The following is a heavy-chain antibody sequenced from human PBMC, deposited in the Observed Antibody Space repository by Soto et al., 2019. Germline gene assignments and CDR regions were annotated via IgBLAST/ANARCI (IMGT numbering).Heavy chain of an antibody. CDR2: IYYTGAT. V-gene: IGHV4-31*03. CDR1: GGSLGGGGYY. D-gene: IGHD3-10*01. Sequence: QVQLQESGPGLVKPSQTLSLTCSVSGGSLGGGGYYWSWIRQRPGGGLGWIGYIYYTGATFYNPSLESRLTLSVDTSQNHFSLKMTSVTAADTAVYFCAGCHGGNSGYDYWGQGTHVTVSS. J-gene: IGHJ4*02. CDR3: AGCHGGNSGYDY.